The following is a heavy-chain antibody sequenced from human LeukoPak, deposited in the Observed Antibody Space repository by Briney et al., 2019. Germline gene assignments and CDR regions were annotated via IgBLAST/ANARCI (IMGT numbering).Heavy chain of an antibody. Sequence: QSGGSLTLSCSRSGFTFSRYAIQWVRHAPERGPEYLSVINTSGDKTYYADSVKGRFTISRDNSKNTVSLQMSSLRAEDTAMYYCVKDLYKGDTSTWYYFDCWGQGTLVTVSS. CDR1: GFTFSRYA. J-gene: IGHJ4*02. V-gene: IGHV3-64D*06. CDR2: INTSGDKT. D-gene: IGHD6-13*01. CDR3: VKDLYKGDTSTWYYFDC.